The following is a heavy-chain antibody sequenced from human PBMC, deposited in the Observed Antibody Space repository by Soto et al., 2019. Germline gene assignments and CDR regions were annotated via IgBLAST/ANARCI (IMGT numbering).Heavy chain of an antibody. V-gene: IGHV4-31*03. CDR2: IYYSGST. J-gene: IGHJ5*02. D-gene: IGHD6-19*01. CDR3: ARSVAVAGKPNWFDP. Sequence: QVQLQESGPGLVKPSQTLSLTCTVSGGSISSGGYYWSWIRQHPGKGLEWIGYIYYSGSTYYNPSLKSRVTISVDTSKNQFSLKLSSVTAADTAVYYCARSVAVAGKPNWFDPWGQGTLVTVSS. CDR1: GGSISSGGYY.